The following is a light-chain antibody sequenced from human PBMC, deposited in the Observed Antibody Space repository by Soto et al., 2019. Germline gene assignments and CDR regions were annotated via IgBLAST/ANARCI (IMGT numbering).Light chain of an antibody. J-gene: IGLJ1*01. V-gene: IGLV1-40*01. Sequence: QSVLTQLPSVSGAPGQRVTISCTGSSSNIGAGYDVHWYQQLPGTAPKLLIYHNSDRPSGVPDRFSGSKSGTSASLAITGLQAEDEADYYCQSYDSGLSAFYVFGTGTKVTV. CDR3: QSYDSGLSAFYV. CDR2: HNS. CDR1: SSNIGAGYD.